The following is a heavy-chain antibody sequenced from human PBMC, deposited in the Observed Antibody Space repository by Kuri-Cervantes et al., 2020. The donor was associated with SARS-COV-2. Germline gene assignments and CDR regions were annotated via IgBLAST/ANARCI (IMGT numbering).Heavy chain of an antibody. CDR3: ARANPCRRLVVPSHWEAIDI. CDR2: IIPNSGST. J-gene: IGHJ3*02. V-gene: IGHV1-2*02. D-gene: IGHD3-22*01. CDR1: GDTFTSYY. Sequence: ASVKVSCKASGDTFTSYYMHWVRQAPGQGLEWMGWIIPNSGSTNYAQKFQGRVTITADKSTSTVFMELSSLRSDDTAVYYCARANPCRRLVVPSHWEAIDIWGQGTMVTVSS.